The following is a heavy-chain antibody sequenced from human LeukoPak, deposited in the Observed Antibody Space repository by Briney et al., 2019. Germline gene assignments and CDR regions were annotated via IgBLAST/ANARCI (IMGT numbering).Heavy chain of an antibody. CDR1: GFTFSNYW. Sequence: PGGSLRLSCVASGFTFSNYWMSWVRQAPGKGLEWVANIKIDGSEKYYVDSVKGRFTISRDNAKNSLYLQMNSLRAEDTAVYYCVRGYCTSTRCYPNWFDPWGQGTLVTVSS. CDR2: IKIDGSEK. V-gene: IGHV3-7*04. D-gene: IGHD2-2*01. CDR3: VRGYCTSTRCYPNWFDP. J-gene: IGHJ5*02.